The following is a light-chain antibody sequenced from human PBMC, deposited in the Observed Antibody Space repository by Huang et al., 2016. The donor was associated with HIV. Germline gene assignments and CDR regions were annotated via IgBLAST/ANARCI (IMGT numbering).Light chain of an antibody. J-gene: IGKJ1*01. V-gene: IGKV1-39*01. CDR3: QQSYNAPRT. CDR1: ENIRKY. CDR2: AAS. Sequence: DIQMTQSPSSLSAFVGDKVTITCRASENIRKYLNWYQQKPGKAPNLLLYAASSLQSGVPSRFSGSGTGTDFNLTINSLQPKDYATYFCQQSYNAPRTFGQGTKVEIK.